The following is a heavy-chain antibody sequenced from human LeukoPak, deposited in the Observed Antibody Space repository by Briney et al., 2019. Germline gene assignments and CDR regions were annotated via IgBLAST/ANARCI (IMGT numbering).Heavy chain of an antibody. D-gene: IGHD1-26*01. CDR3: ATDRVGRELLLSALSKKRDHDAFDI. Sequence: GASVKVSCKASGYTFTSYGISWVRQAPGKGLEWMGGFDPEDGETIYAQKFQGRVTMTEDTSTDTAYMELSSLRSEDTAVYYCATDRVGRELLLSALSKKRDHDAFDIWGQGTMVTVSS. CDR2: FDPEDGET. J-gene: IGHJ3*02. V-gene: IGHV1-24*01. CDR1: GYTFTSYG.